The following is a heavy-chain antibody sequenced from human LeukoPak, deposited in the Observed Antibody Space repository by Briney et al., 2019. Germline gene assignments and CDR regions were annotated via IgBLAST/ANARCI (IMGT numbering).Heavy chain of an antibody. CDR1: EFTFNNYG. Sequence: GGSLRLSCAASEFTFNNYGMHWVRQAPGKGLEWVAVISYDGRNKFYANSVKGRFTISRDGSKNTLYVQMNSLRPEDTAVYYCAKDGGRYSGSLDSWGQGTLVTVSS. CDR3: AKDGGRYSGSLDS. CDR2: ISYDGRNK. D-gene: IGHD1-26*01. V-gene: IGHV3-30*18. J-gene: IGHJ4*02.